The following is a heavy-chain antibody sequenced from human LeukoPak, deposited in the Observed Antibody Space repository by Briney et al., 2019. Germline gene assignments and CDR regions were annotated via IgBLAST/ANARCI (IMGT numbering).Heavy chain of an antibody. Sequence: GGSLRLSCAASGFTFSSYWMNWARQAPGKGLEWVASINHNGNVNYYADSVKGRFTISRDNAKNSLYLQMNSLRVEDTAVYYCARGSGTYDFWGQGTLVTASS. CDR2: INHNGNVN. CDR3: ARGSGTYDF. CDR1: GFTFSSYW. D-gene: IGHD1-26*01. J-gene: IGHJ4*02. V-gene: IGHV3-7*01.